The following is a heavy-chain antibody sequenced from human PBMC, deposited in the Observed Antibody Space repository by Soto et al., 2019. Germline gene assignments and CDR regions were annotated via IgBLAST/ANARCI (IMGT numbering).Heavy chain of an antibody. J-gene: IGHJ4*02. CDR1: GFTFGDYA. D-gene: IGHD6-13*01. V-gene: IGHV3-49*03. Sequence: GGSLRLSCTASGFTFGDYAMSWFRQAPGKGLEWVGFIRSKAYGGTTEYAASVKGRFTISRDDSKSIAYLQMNSLKTEDTAVYYCSSSSWYDKGHGVFDYWGQGTLVTVSS. CDR3: SSSSWYDKGHGVFDY. CDR2: IRSKAYGGTT.